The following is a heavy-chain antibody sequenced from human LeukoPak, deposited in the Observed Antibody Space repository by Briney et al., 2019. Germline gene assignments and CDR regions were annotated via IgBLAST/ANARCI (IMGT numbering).Heavy chain of an antibody. CDR1: GFPFDDYG. CDR3: AREVAATPIYYYYYMDV. Sequence: GGSLLLSCAASGFPFDDYGMSWVRQAPGKGLEWGSSFKWNGGSTGYADSVKGRFTISRDNAKNSLYLQMNSLRAEDTAVYYCAREVAATPIYYYYYMDVWGKGTTVTVSS. CDR2: FKWNGGST. D-gene: IGHD2-15*01. J-gene: IGHJ6*03. V-gene: IGHV3-20*04.